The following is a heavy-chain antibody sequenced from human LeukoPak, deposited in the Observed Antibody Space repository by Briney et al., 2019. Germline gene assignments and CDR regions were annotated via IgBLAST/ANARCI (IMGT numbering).Heavy chain of an antibody. J-gene: IGHJ5*02. CDR2: IYYSGST. CDR3: ARGAGSGSYLGKDNCFDP. D-gene: IGHD1-26*01. V-gene: IGHV4-59*01. CDR1: GGSISSYY. Sequence: SETLSLTCTVSGGSISSYYWSWIRQPPGKGLEWIGYIYYSGSTNYNPSLKSRVTISVDTSKNQFSLKLSSVAAADTAVYYCARGAGSGSYLGKDNCFDPWGQGTLVTVSS.